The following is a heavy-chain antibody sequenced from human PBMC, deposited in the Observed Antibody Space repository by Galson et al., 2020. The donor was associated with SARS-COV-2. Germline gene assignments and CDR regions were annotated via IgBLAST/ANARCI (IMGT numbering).Heavy chain of an antibody. D-gene: IGHD6-6*01. Sequence: SETLSLTCTVSGDSITFGGYYWSWIRQHPGKGLEWIGYIHYRGSTYYNPSLQSRIAISVDTSKNQFSLKVTSVTAADTAVYYCARSVAASPEYFFESWGQGALVTVSS. CDR1: GDSITFGGYY. V-gene: IGHV4-31*03. CDR2: IHYRGST. J-gene: IGHJ4*02. CDR3: ARSVAASPEYFFES.